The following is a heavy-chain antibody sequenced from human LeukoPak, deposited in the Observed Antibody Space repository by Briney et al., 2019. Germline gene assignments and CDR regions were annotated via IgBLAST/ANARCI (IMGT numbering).Heavy chain of an antibody. V-gene: IGHV4-34*01. CDR2: INHCGST. Sequence: SETLSLTCAVYGGSFSGYYGSWIRQPPGKGLEWIGEINHCGSTNYNRSLRRRVPISVDQSKNQVSFKLNSVKTAEQAGFYVGRVGPFITMVRVHYYFDYWGQGTLVTVSS. J-gene: IGHJ4*02. CDR3: GRVGPFITMVRVHYYFDY. D-gene: IGHD3-10*01. CDR1: GGSFSGYY.